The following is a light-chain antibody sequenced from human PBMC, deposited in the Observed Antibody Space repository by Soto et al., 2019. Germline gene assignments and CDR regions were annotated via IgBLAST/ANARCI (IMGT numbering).Light chain of an antibody. Sequence: EIVVTQSTGTLSLSPGDRATLSCRASQSVSSTYLAWYQQKPGQSPRLLIYDASSRATGVPDRFSGSGSGTDFTLTISRLETEDFAVFYCQQYGSSPRTFGHVTKVDI. V-gene: IGKV3-20*01. CDR1: QSVSSTY. J-gene: IGKJ1*01. CDR2: DAS. CDR3: QQYGSSPRT.